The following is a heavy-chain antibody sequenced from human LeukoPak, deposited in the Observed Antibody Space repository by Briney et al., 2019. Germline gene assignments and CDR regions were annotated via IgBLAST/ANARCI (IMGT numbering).Heavy chain of an antibody. J-gene: IGHJ4*02. CDR3: RSLRSKTPAQVY. CDR1: GFTFSSYA. CDR2: ISSNGGST. D-gene: IGHD1-26*01. Sequence: GGSLRLSCSASGFTFSSYAMHWVRQAPGKGLEYVSAISSNGGSTYYADSVKDRFTISRDNSKNTLYLQMNSLRAEDTAVYYCRSLRSKTPAQVYWGQGTLVTVSS. V-gene: IGHV3-64D*08.